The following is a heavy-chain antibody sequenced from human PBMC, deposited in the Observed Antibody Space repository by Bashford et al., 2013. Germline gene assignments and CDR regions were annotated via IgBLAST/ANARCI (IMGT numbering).Heavy chain of an antibody. V-gene: IGHV3-9*01. Sequence: SLRLSCAASGFTFDDYAMHWVRQAPGKGLEWVSGISWNSGSIGYADSVKGRFTISRDNSKNTLYLQMNSLRAEDTAVYYCARDRLEMAGRPIDYWGQGTLVTVSS. J-gene: IGHJ4*02. CDR1: GFTFDDYA. CDR2: ISWNSGSI. CDR3: ARDRLEMAGRPIDY. D-gene: IGHD5-24*01.